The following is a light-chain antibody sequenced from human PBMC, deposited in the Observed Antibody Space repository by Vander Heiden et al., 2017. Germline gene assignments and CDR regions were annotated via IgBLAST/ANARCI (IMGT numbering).Light chain of an antibody. CDR2: EGR. Sequence: YVLTQPPSVSVAPGQTARITCGGNNIGSKSLTWYQQKPGQAPVRVASEGRDRPSGIPHRFSGSTSGNTATLTISRVEAGDEAKDDCLVWDRSSGHGVCGGGTKVTVL. V-gene: IGLV3-21*02. CDR3: LVWDRSSGHGV. CDR1: NIGSKS. J-gene: IGLJ3*02.